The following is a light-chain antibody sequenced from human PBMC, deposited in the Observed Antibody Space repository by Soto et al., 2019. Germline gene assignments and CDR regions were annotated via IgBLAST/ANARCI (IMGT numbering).Light chain of an antibody. CDR3: QQYGSSIT. CDR2: GAS. CDR1: QSVNSY. V-gene: IGKV3-20*01. J-gene: IGKJ5*01. Sequence: EIVLTQSPGTLSLSPGERATLSFRASQSVNSYLAWFLQKPGQAPRLLIYGASTRATGIPARFSGSGSGTGFTLTISRLEPEDFAVYYCQQYGSSITFGQGTRLEIK.